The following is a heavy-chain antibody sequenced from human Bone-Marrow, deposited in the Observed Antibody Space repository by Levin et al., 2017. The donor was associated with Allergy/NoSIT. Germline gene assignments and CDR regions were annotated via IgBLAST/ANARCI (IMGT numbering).Heavy chain of an antibody. CDR2: LSGRGETT. V-gene: IGHV3-23*01. J-gene: IGHJ2*01. Sequence: GGSLRLSCAASGFTSSSYAMTWVRQAPGKGLEWISGLSGRGETTYYADSVKGRFTISRDNDKNTLFLQMNSLRTEDTALFYCAKWVRGSDGGWFFDFWGRGTLVTVSS. D-gene: IGHD3-16*01. CDR1: GFTSSSYA. CDR3: AKWVRGSDGGWFFDF.